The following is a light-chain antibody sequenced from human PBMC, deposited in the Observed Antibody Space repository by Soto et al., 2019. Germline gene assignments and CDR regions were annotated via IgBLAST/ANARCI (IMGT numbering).Light chain of an antibody. CDR3: QQSYSSPLT. V-gene: IGKV1-39*01. J-gene: IGKJ4*01. CDR2: GAS. Sequence: DIQMTQYPSSLSASVGDRVTITCRTSRRISNYLNWYQQKPGKAPNLLIYGASSLLSGVPSRFSGGGSGTDFTLTISSLQPEDFATYYCQQSYSSPLTFGGGTKVEIK. CDR1: RRISNY.